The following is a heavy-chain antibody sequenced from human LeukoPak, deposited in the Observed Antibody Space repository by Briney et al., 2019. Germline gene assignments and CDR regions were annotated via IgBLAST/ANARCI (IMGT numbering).Heavy chain of an antibody. CDR1: GFTFSSYW. CDR2: IKQDGSEK. CDR3: ARDLSGIAGYTYGRGIDY. Sequence: GGSPRLSCAASGFTFSSYWMSWVRQAPGKGLEWVANIKQDGSEKHYVDSVKGRFIISRDNAKNSLYLQMNSLRAEDTAVYYCARDLSGIAGYTYGRGIDYWGQGTLVTVSS. V-gene: IGHV3-7*01. D-gene: IGHD5-18*01. J-gene: IGHJ4*02.